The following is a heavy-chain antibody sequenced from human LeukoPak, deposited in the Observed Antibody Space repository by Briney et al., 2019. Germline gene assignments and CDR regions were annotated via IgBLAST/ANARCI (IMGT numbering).Heavy chain of an antibody. V-gene: IGHV3-74*01. J-gene: IGHJ4*02. CDR2: IDYDGSIT. Sequence: QPGGSLRLSCAASGFAFSSYWIHWVRQVTGKGLVWFSRIDYDGSITNYADSVKGRFTISRDNARNTLYLQMNSLRVDDTAVYYCVKDLGGNYDYWGQGTLVTVSS. D-gene: IGHD1-7*01. CDR3: VKDLGGNYDY. CDR1: GFAFSSYW.